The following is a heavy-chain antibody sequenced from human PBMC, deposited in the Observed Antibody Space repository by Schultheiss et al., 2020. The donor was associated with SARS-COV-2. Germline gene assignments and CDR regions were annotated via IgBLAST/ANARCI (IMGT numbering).Heavy chain of an antibody. J-gene: IGHJ4*02. CDR1: GGSISSSNW. CDR3: ARDLAAAGIFY. V-gene: IGHV4-4*02. D-gene: IGHD6-13*01. Sequence: SETLSLTCAVSGGSISSSNWWSWVRQPPGKGLEWIGEIYHSGSTNYNPSLKSRVTISVDTSKNQFSLKLSSVTAADTAVYYCARDLAAAGIFYWGQGTLVTVSS. CDR2: IYHSGST.